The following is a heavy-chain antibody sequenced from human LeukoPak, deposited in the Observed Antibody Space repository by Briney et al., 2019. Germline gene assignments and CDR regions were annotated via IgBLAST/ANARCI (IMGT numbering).Heavy chain of an antibody. CDR1: GGTFSSYA. V-gene: IGHV1-69*13. D-gene: IGHD1-26*01. J-gene: IGHJ4*02. CDR2: IIPIFGTA. CDR3: ASYSGSYPRAFDY. Sequence: GASVKVSCKASGGTFSSYAISWVRQAPGQGLEWMGGIIPIFGTANYAQKFQGRVTITADESTSTAYMELSSLRSEDTAVYYCASYSGSYPRAFDYWGQGTLVTVSS.